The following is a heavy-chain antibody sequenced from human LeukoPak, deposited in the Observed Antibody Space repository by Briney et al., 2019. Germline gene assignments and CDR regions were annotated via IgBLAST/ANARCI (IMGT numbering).Heavy chain of an antibody. Sequence: PSETLSLTCTVSGGSISSSSYYWGWIRQPPGTGLEWIGSIYYSGSTYYNPSLKSRVTISVDTSRNQFSLKLSSVTAADTAVYYCARLEEQLGEFDYWGQGTLVTVSS. J-gene: IGHJ4*02. CDR3: ARLEEQLGEFDY. D-gene: IGHD6-6*01. CDR1: GGSISSSSYY. CDR2: IYYSGST. V-gene: IGHV4-39*01.